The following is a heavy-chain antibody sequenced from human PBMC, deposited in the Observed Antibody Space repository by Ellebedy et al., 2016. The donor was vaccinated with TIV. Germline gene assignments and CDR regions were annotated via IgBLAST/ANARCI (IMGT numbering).Heavy chain of an antibody. Sequence: GESLKISCEASASTFRSYGMSWVRQAPGKGLEWVSSISTTDGTHYADSVKGRFTISRDNPKNTLDLQMNSLRVEETAVYYSATQLWNSEFWGQGTLVTVSS. D-gene: IGHD5-18*01. J-gene: IGHJ4*02. CDR3: ATQLWNSEF. V-gene: IGHV3-23*01. CDR2: ISTTDGT. CDR1: ASTFRSYG.